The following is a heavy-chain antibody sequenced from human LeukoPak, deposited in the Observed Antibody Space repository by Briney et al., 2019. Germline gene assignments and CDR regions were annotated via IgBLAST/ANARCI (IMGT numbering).Heavy chain of an antibody. CDR3: ARRIWSLSFPYGLDV. J-gene: IGHJ6*02. CDR1: GFTFNRYD. Sequence: GGPLRLSCAACGFTFNRYDVHWVRQAPGKGLEWVAFIWYDGSIKYYAASVNGRFTITRNNSKNPLYLQMNSLRVEDTAVYFWARRIWSLSFPYGLDVWGQGTTVTVSS. V-gene: IGHV3-33*01. CDR2: IWYDGSIK. D-gene: IGHD3-3*01.